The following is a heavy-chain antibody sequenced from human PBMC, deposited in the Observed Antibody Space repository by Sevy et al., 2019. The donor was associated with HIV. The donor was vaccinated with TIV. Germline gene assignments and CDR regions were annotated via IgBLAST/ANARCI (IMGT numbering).Heavy chain of an antibody. V-gene: IGHV3-7*01. Sequence: GGSLRLSCAASGFTFHTFWMQWVRQAPGKGLEWVANIRQDGNEIYYADSVKGRFTISRDNAMQSLHLEMNNLRVEDSGIYYCARRYFDVWGQGILVTVSS. J-gene: IGHJ4*02. CDR3: ARRYFDV. CDR2: IRQDGNEI. CDR1: GFTFHTFW.